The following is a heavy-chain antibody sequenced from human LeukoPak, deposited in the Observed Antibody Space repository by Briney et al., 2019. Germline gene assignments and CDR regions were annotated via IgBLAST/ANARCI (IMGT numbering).Heavy chain of an antibody. J-gene: IGHJ4*02. D-gene: IGHD3-22*01. V-gene: IGHV3-23*01. CDR2: ISGSGGRT. CDR1: GFTFSSYA. CDR3: AKDQYYYDSSGYYLY. Sequence: GGSPRLSCAASGFTFSSYAMSWVRQAPGKGLEWVSAISGSGGRTYYADSVKGRFTISRDNSKNTLYLQMNSLRAEDTAVYYCAKDQYYYDSSGYYLYWGQGTLVTVSS.